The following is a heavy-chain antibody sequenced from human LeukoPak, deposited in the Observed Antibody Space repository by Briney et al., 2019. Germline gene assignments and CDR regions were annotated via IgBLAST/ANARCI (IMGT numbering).Heavy chain of an antibody. D-gene: IGHD5-18*01. CDR1: GITVSRYW. J-gene: IGHJ6*03. CDR2: IRSKAFGGTT. CDR3: TRQFEGYGYGYYYYYMDV. Sequence: PGGSLRLSCAASGITVSRYWMSWFRQAPGKGLEWVGFIRSKAFGGTTEYAASVKGRFTISRDESKSIAYLQMNSLKTEDTAVYYCTRQFEGYGYGYYYYYMDVWGKGTTVTVSS. V-gene: IGHV3-49*03.